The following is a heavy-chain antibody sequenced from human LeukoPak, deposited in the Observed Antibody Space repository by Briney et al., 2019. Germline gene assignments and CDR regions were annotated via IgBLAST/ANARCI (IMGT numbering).Heavy chain of an antibody. Sequence: GGSLRLSCAASGFTFSSYAMSWVRQAPGKGLEWVSGIGGSGGSTYYADSVKGRFTISRDNSKNTLFLQMNSLRAEDTAVYYCARSYSNHLFGMDVWGHGTTVTVSS. D-gene: IGHD4-11*01. CDR1: GFTFSSYA. CDR2: IGGSGGST. V-gene: IGHV3-23*01. J-gene: IGHJ6*02. CDR3: ARSYSNHLFGMDV.